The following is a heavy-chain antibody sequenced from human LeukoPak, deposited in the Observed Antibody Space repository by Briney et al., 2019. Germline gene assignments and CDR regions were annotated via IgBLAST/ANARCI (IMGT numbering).Heavy chain of an antibody. CDR2: INPNSGGT. J-gene: IGHJ5*02. CDR3: ARAFGVLGGLNWFDP. Sequence: GASVKVSCKASGYTFTGYYMHWVRQAPGQGLEWMGRINPNSGGTNYAQKLQGRVTMTTDTSTSTAYMELRSLRSDDTAVYYCARAFGVLGGLNWFDPWGQGTLVTVSS. CDR1: GYTFTGYY. D-gene: IGHD3-10*01. V-gene: IGHV1-2*06.